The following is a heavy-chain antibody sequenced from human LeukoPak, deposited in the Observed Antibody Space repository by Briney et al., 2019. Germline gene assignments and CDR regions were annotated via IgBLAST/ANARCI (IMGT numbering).Heavy chain of an antibody. D-gene: IGHD5-24*01. CDR1: GGTFSSYA. V-gene: IGHV1-69*05. Sequence: GASVKVSCKASGGTFSSYAISWVRQAPGQGLEWMGGIIPIFGTANYAQNFHDRVTMTTDTSTTTAYMELRNLRSDDTAVYYCARALNYNLGSWGQGTLVTVSS. J-gene: IGHJ4*02. CDR2: IIPIFGTA. CDR3: ARALNYNLGS.